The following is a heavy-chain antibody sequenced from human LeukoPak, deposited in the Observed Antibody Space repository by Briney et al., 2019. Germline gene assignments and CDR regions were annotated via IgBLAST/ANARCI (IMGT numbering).Heavy chain of an antibody. V-gene: IGHV4-39*01. CDR3: ARLEAYSSSSGGWFDP. J-gene: IGHJ5*02. CDR1: GGSISSSSYY. D-gene: IGHD6-6*01. CDR2: IYYSGST. Sequence: SETLSLTCTVSGGSISSSSYYWGWIRQPPGKRLEWIGSIYYSGSTYYNPSLKSRVTISVDTSKNQLSLKLSSVTAADTAVYYCARLEAYSSSSGGWFDPWGQGTLVSVSS.